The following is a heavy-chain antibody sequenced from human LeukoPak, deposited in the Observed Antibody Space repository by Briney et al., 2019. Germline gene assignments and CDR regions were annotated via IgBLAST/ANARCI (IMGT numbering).Heavy chain of an antibody. CDR1: GYTFTSYG. CDR2: ISAYNGNT. V-gene: IGHV1-18*01. CDR3: ARGLRYYGSVSFFDY. J-gene: IGHJ4*02. Sequence: ASVKVSCKASGYTFTSYGISWVRQAPGQGLEWMGWISAYNGNTNYAQKLQGRVTMTTDTSTRTAYMELRSLRSDDTAVYYCARGLRYYGSVSFFDYWGQGTLVTVSS. D-gene: IGHD3-10*01.